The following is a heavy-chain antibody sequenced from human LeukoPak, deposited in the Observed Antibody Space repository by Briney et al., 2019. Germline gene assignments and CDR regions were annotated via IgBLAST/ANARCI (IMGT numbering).Heavy chain of an antibody. CDR1: GGSISSYY. CDR2: IYTSGST. V-gene: IGHV4-4*07. CDR3: ARGGGTPPFVDI. Sequence: SETLSLTCPVSGGSISSYYWSWIRQPAGKGREWIGRIYTSGSTNYNPSLKSRVTMSVDTSKNQFSLKLSSMTAADTAVYYCARGGGTPPFVDIWGQGTMVTVSS. J-gene: IGHJ3*02. D-gene: IGHD1-26*01.